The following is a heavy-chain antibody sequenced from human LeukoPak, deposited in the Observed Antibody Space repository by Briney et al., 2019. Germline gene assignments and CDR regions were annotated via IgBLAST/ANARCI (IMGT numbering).Heavy chain of an antibody. CDR3: ARVTGNSGFDY. CDR2: NNPNSGGT. J-gene: IGHJ4*02. D-gene: IGHD2-15*01. Sequence: GASVKVSCEASGYTFTGYYMHWVRQAPGQGLEGMGWNNPNSGGTDYAQRFQGRVTMTRDTSNITVYMELSRLTSDDTAVYYCARVTGNSGFDYWGQGTLVTVSS. V-gene: IGHV1-2*02. CDR1: GYTFTGYY.